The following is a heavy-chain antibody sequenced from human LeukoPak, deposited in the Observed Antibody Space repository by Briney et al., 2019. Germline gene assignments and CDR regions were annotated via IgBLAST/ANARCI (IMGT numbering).Heavy chain of an antibody. CDR2: ISGSGGST. CDR1: GFTFSNYV. CDR3: ARDDFWSGYYGTYFDY. J-gene: IGHJ4*02. D-gene: IGHD3-3*01. V-gene: IGHV3-23*01. Sequence: GGSLRLSCAASGFTFSNYVMSWVRQAAGKGPEWVSLISGSGGSTYYADSVKGRFTISRDNSKNTLYLQMNSLRAEDTAVYYCARDDFWSGYYGTYFDYWGQGTLVTVSS.